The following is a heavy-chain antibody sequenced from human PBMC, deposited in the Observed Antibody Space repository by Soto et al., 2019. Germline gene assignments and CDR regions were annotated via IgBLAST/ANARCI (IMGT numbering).Heavy chain of an antibody. CDR1: GGSINSGGYS. Sequence: SETLSLTCTVSGGSINSGGYSWTWIRQPPGKGLEWIGFIYHTGTTYYNPSLKSRVTISVDRSKNQFSLKLNSVTAADTAVYYCARSDGRYWGQGTLVTVSS. J-gene: IGHJ4*02. CDR3: ARSDGRY. CDR2: IYHTGTT. V-gene: IGHV4-30-2*02.